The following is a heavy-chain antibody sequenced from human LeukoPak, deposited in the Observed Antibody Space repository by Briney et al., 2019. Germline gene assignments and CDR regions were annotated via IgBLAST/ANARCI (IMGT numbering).Heavy chain of an antibody. J-gene: IGHJ4*02. D-gene: IGHD3-10*01. Sequence: MPSETLSLTCTVSGGSISSSSYYWGWIRQPPGKGLEWIGSIYYSRSTYYKPSLKSRVTISVDTSKNQFSLKLSSVTAADTAVYYCASIWFGKDYWGQGTLVTVSS. V-gene: IGHV4-39*01. CDR3: ASIWFGKDY. CDR1: GGSISSSSYY. CDR2: IYYSRST.